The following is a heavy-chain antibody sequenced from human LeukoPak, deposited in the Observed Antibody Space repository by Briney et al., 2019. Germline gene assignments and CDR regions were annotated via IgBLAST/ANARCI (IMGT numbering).Heavy chain of an antibody. CDR2: IIPILGIA. J-gene: IGHJ4*02. CDR3: ARDKSVVVPAAVSGFDY. CDR1: GGTFSSYA. Sequence: GASVKVSCKASGGTFSSYAISWVRQAPGQGLEWMGRIIPILGIANYAQKFQGRVTITADKSTSTAYMEPSSLRSEDTAVYYCARDKSVVVPAAVSGFDYWGQGTLVTVSS. D-gene: IGHD2-2*01. V-gene: IGHV1-69*04.